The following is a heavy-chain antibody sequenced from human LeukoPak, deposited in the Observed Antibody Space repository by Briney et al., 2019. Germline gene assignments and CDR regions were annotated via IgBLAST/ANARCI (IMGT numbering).Heavy chain of an antibody. CDR1: GDTFSSYA. D-gene: IGHD3-10*01. J-gene: IGHJ5*02. V-gene: IGHV1-69*06. CDR2: IIPIFGTA. CDR3: ARGGPRTYGSGSYSAFDP. Sequence: ASVKVSCKASGDTFSSYAISWVRQAPGQGLEWMGGIIPIFGTANYAQKFQGRVTITADKSTSTAYMELSSLRSEDTAVYYCARGGPRTYGSGSYSAFDPWGQGTLVTVSS.